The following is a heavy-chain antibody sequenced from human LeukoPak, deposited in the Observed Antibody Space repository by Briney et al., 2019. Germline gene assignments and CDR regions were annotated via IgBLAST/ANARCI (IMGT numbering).Heavy chain of an antibody. D-gene: IGHD2-2*01. J-gene: IGHJ6*04. V-gene: IGHV5-10-1*01. CDR2: IDLSDSYT. CDR3: ARDIVVVPAAMNYYYGMDV. Sequence: GESLRISCKGSGYSFTSYWISWVRQMPGKGLEWMGRIDLSDSYTNYSPSFQGHVTISADKSISTAYLQWSSLKASDTAMYYCARDIVVVPAAMNYYYGMDVWGKGTTVTVSS. CDR1: GYSFTSYW.